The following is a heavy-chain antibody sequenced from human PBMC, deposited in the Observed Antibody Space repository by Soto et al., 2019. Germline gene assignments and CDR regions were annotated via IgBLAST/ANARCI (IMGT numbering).Heavy chain of an antibody. Sequence: PSETLSLTCTVSGGSICSGGYYWSWIRQHPGKGLEWIGYIYYSGSTYYNPSLKSRVTISVDTSKNQFSLKLSSVTAADTAVYYCATSDYYGSGSYYNPDAFDIWGQGTMVTVSS. V-gene: IGHV4-31*03. CDR3: ATSDYYGSGSYYNPDAFDI. CDR2: IYYSGST. CDR1: GGSICSGGYY. D-gene: IGHD3-10*01. J-gene: IGHJ3*02.